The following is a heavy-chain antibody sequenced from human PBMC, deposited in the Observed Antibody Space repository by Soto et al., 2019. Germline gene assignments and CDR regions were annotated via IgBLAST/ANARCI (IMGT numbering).Heavy chain of an antibody. CDR2: ISGSGGST. CDR3: ARDGIGGTVFRGYLDY. D-gene: IGHD1-7*01. Sequence: GGSLRLSCAASGFTISSYAMSWVRQTPGKGLEWVSVISGSGGSTYYADSVKGRFTISRDNSKNTLYLQMNTLGAEDTAVYYCARDGIGGTVFRGYLDYWGRGTVVTVSS. J-gene: IGHJ4*02. CDR1: GFTISSYA. V-gene: IGHV3-23*01.